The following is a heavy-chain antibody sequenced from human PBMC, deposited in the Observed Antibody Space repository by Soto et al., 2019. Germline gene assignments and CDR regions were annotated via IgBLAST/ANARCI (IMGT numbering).Heavy chain of an antibody. CDR3: ARVMEGGPYSWFDP. CDR2: VFDSGYT. Sequence: LSLTCAVSGVSISSNHWWGWFRQPPGKGPEWIGEVFDSGYTRYNPSLKSRVTISVDRSKKQFSLKLSSLTAADTAVYYCARVMEGGPYSWFDPWGQGTLVTVSS. D-gene: IGHD2-8*01. V-gene: IGHV4-4*02. J-gene: IGHJ5*02. CDR1: GVSISSNHW.